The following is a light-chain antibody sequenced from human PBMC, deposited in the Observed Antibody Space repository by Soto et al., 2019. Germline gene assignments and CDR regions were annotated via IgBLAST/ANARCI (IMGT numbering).Light chain of an antibody. CDR1: QSVSSN. CDR3: QQYNNWPPLT. J-gene: IGKJ4*01. V-gene: IGKV3-15*01. CDR2: GAS. Sequence: EIVLTQSPATLSLSPGERATLSCRASQSVSSNLAWYQRKPGQAPRLLIYGASTRATGIPARFSGSGSGTEFTLTISSLQSEDFAVYYCQQYNNWPPLTIGGGTKVDIK.